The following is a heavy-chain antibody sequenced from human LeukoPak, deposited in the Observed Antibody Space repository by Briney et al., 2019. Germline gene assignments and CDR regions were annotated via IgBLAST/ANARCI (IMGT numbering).Heavy chain of an antibody. Sequence: GGSLRLSCAASGFTFSSYGMHWVRQAPGKGLEWVAVISYDGSNKYYADSVKGRFTISRDNSKNTLYLQMNSLRVEDTAVYYCAKLPVAGLYFDYWGQGTLVPVSS. CDR2: ISYDGSNK. CDR3: AKLPVAGLYFDY. D-gene: IGHD6-19*01. J-gene: IGHJ4*02. V-gene: IGHV3-30*18. CDR1: GFTFSSYG.